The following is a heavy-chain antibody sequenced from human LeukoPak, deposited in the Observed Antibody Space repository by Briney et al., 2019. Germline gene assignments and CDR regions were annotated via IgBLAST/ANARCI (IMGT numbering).Heavy chain of an antibody. CDR3: ARANAGGLDY. CDR1: GGSFSGYY. D-gene: IGHD1-1*01. V-gene: IGHV4-34*01. Sequence: SETLSLTCAVYGGSFSGYYWSWIRQPPGKGLEWIGEINHSGSTNYNPSLKSRVTISVDTSKNQSSLKLSSVTAADTAVYYCARANAGGLDYWGQGTLVTVSS. J-gene: IGHJ4*02. CDR2: INHSGST.